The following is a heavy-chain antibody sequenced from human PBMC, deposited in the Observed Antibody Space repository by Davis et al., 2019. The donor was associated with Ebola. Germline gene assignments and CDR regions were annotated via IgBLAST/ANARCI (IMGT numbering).Heavy chain of an antibody. J-gene: IGHJ5*02. V-gene: IGHV1-18*01. Sequence: ASVKVSCKASGYTFTSYGISWVRQAPGQGLEWMGWISAYNGNTNYAQKLQGRVTMTTDTSTSTAYMELRSLRSDDTAVYYCARDGDIVVVVAATPEGWFDPWGQGTLVTVSS. CDR3: ARDGDIVVVVAATPEGWFDP. D-gene: IGHD2-15*01. CDR1: GYTFTSYG. CDR2: ISAYNGNT.